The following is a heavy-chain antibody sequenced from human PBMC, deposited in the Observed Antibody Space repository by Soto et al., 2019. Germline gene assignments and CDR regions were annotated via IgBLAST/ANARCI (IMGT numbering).Heavy chain of an antibody. CDR1: GFTFSSYA. D-gene: IGHD3-10*01. CDR3: AKYIAELYRHHGNGMDV. J-gene: IGHJ6*02. V-gene: IGHV3-23*01. Sequence: GESLKISCAASGFTFSSYAMSWVRQAPGKGLEWVSAISGSGGSTYYADSVKGRFTISRDNSKNTLYLQMNSLRAEDTAVYYCAKYIAELYRHHGNGMDVWGQGTTVTVSS. CDR2: ISGSGGST.